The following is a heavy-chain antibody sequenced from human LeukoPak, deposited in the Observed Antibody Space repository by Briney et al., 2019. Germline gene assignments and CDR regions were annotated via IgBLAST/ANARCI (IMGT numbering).Heavy chain of an antibody. CDR3: ARRKDIVVVPAVRGAFDY. J-gene: IGHJ4*02. D-gene: IGHD2-2*01. Sequence: PSETLSLTCAVYGGSFSGYYWSWIRQPPGKGLEWIGEINHSGSTNYNPSLKSRVTISVDTSKNQFPLKLSSVTAADTAVYYCARRKDIVVVPAVRGAFDYWGQGTLVTVSS. CDR1: GGSFSGYY. V-gene: IGHV4-34*01. CDR2: INHSGST.